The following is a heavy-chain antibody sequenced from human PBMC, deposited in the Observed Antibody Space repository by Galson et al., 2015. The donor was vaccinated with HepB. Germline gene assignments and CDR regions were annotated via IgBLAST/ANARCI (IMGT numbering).Heavy chain of an antibody. D-gene: IGHD3-22*01. CDR2: IIPILGIA. J-gene: IGHJ4*02. V-gene: IGHV1-69*04. Sequence: SCKASGGTFSSYAISWVRQAPGQGLEWMGRIIPILGIANYAQKFQGRVTITADKSTSTAYMELSSLRSEDTAVYYCARSGPLYDSSGYYYWGQGTLVTVSS. CDR3: ARSGPLYDSSGYYY. CDR1: GGTFSSYA.